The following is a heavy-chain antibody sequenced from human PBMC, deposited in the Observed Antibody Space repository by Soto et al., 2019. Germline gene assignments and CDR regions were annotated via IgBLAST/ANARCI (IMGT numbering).Heavy chain of an antibody. J-gene: IGHJ6*02. CDR3: AKDMGVVQEVTGMDV. CDR2: ISGSGGST. Sequence: PGGSLRLSCAASGFTFSSYAMSWVRQAPGKGLEWVSAISGSGGSTYYADSVKGRFTISRDNSKNTLYLQMNSLRAEDTAVYYCAKDMGVVQEVTGMDVWGQGTTVTVSS. V-gene: IGHV3-23*01. D-gene: IGHD2-15*01. CDR1: GFTFSSYA.